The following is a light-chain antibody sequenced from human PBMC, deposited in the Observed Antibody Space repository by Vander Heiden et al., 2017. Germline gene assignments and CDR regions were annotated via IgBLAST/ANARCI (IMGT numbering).Light chain of an antibody. CDR1: QSVSSN. J-gene: IGKJ1*01. CDR3: QQYDNWWT. Sequence: ELVLTQSPATLSVSPGERANLSCRASQSVSSNLAWYQQKPGQAPSLHIYGASTRATGIPARFSGSGSGTEFTLTISSLQSEDFAVYYCQQYDNWWTFGQGTKVEVK. CDR2: GAS. V-gene: IGKV3-15*01.